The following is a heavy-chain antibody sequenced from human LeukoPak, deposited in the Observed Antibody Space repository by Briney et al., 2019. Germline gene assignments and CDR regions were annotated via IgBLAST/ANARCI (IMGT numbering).Heavy chain of an antibody. Sequence: SISSSTSYIYYADSVKGRFTISKDNAKNSLYLQMNSLRAEDTAVYYCARAGGSTVSHSDYWGQGTLVTVSS. D-gene: IGHD4-17*01. V-gene: IGHV3-21*01. J-gene: IGHJ4*02. CDR3: ARAGGSTVSHSDY. CDR2: ISSSTSYI.